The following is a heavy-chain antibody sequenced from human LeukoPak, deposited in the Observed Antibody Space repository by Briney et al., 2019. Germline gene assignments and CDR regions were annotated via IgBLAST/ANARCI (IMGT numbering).Heavy chain of an antibody. V-gene: IGHV3-30*03. Sequence: PGGSLRLSCAASGFTLSSYGMHWVRQAPGKGLEWVAVISYDGSNKNYADSVNGRFTISRDNSKNTLYLQMNSLRAEDTAVYHCATQGGELITYWGQGTLVTVSS. D-gene: IGHD1-26*01. CDR2: ISYDGSNK. J-gene: IGHJ4*02. CDR1: GFTLSSYG. CDR3: ATQGGELITY.